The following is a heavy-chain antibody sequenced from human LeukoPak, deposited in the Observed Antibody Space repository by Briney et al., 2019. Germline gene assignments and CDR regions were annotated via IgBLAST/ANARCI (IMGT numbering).Heavy chain of an antibody. CDR2: IYYTGTT. Sequence: PSETLSLTCTVSNGSISSFYWTWIRQPPGKGLEWIGYIYYTGTTDYNPSLKSRVTISVDTSKNQFSLKLSSVTAADTAVYYCAKAAGYSTIYWFDPWGQGTLVTVSS. CDR1: NGSISSFY. D-gene: IGHD6-13*01. V-gene: IGHV4-59*01. J-gene: IGHJ5*02. CDR3: AKAAGYSTIYWFDP.